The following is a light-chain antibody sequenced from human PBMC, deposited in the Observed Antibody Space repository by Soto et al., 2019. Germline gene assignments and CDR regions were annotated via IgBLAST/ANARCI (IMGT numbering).Light chain of an antibody. Sequence: EIVLTQYPGTLYLSPGESVTISCRASQRGSSSYLALYQQQTGQAPRLLIYGASSRATGIADRDSGSGSGTDCTLSPSRLEPEDFAVYACQKHGNAQGTFDQGTKVEIK. CDR3: QKHGNAQGT. V-gene: IGKV3-20*01. J-gene: IGKJ1*01. CDR1: QRGSSSY. CDR2: GAS.